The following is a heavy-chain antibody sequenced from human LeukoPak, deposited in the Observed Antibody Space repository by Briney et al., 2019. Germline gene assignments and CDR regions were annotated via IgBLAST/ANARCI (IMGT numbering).Heavy chain of an antibody. J-gene: IGHJ5*02. Sequence: PSETLSLTCTVSGGSISSYYWSWIRQPAGKGLEWIGRIYTSGSTNYNPSLKSRVTMSVDTSKNQFSLKLSSVTAADTAVYYCARGVEGYTIFGVVTNWFDPWGQGTLVTVPS. V-gene: IGHV4-4*07. D-gene: IGHD3-3*01. CDR1: GGSISSYY. CDR3: ARGVEGYTIFGVVTNWFDP. CDR2: IYTSGST.